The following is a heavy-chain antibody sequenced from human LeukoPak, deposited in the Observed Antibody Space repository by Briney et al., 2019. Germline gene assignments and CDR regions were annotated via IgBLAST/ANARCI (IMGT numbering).Heavy chain of an antibody. Sequence: ASVKVSCKATSHISWVRQAPGQGLEWMGWIGSYEGDTYYAQKFQGRVTVTTDTSTNTAYMELRSLRADDTVVYYCARDFWNFYDSSGYYRDFDSWGQGTLVTVSS. CDR2: IGSYEGDT. V-gene: IGHV1-18*01. CDR3: ARDFWNFYDSSGYYRDFDS. D-gene: IGHD3-22*01. J-gene: IGHJ5*01. CDR1: TSH.